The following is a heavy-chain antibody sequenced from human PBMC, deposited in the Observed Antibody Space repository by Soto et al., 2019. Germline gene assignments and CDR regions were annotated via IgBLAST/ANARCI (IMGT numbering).Heavy chain of an antibody. J-gene: IGHJ4*02. V-gene: IGHV1-69*01. CDR1: GGTFRTYG. Sequence: QVKLVQSGAEVKKTGSSVKVSCKTSGGTFRTYGISWVRQAPGQGLEWMGGIIPFFGTAEYSQKFEDRITITADESTKTVYMDLRSLTSEDTAIYYCARTAPMDAGDKYYYDFWSQRALVTVS. CDR2: IIPFFGTA. D-gene: IGHD3-16*01. CDR3: ARTAPMDAGDKYYYDF.